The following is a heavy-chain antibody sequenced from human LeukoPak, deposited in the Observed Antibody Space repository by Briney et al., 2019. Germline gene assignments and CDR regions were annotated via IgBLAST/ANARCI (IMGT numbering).Heavy chain of an antibody. J-gene: IGHJ4*02. CDR2: IYYSGST. V-gene: IGHV4-39*07. CDR1: GGSVSSSSYY. CDR3: ARAHGDPRRYYFDY. Sequence: SETLSLTCTVSGGSVSSSSYYWVWIRQPPGQELEWIVSIYYSGSTNYNPSLKSRITISVDTTKNQFSLKLSSVTAADTAVYYCARAHGDPRRYYFDYWGQGTLVTVSS. D-gene: IGHD4-17*01.